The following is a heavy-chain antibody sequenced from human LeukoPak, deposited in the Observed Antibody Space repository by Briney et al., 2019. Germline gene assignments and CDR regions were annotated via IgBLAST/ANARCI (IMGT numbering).Heavy chain of an antibody. CDR3: ARDSSFDAFDI. J-gene: IGHJ3*02. Sequence: GGSLRLSCAASGFTFSSYAMSWVRQAPGKGLEWVANIKQDGSEKYYVDSVKGRLTISRDNAKNSLYLQMNSLRAEDTAVYYCARDSSFDAFDIWGQGTMVTVSS. V-gene: IGHV3-7*01. D-gene: IGHD6-6*01. CDR1: GFTFSSYA. CDR2: IKQDGSEK.